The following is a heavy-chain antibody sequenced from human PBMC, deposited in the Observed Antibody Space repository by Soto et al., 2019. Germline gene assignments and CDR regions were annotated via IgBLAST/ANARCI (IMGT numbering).Heavy chain of an antibody. CDR3: ARSAGSGWSQPGDY. Sequence: QVQLVESGGGVVQPGRSLRLSCAASGFSFSSYAMHWVRQAPGKGLEWVAAISYDGSNKYYADSVKGRFTISRDNSKNTLYLQMNSLRAEDTAVYYCARSAGSGWSQPGDYWGQGTLVTVSS. D-gene: IGHD6-19*01. CDR1: GFSFSSYA. V-gene: IGHV3-30-3*01. CDR2: ISYDGSNK. J-gene: IGHJ4*02.